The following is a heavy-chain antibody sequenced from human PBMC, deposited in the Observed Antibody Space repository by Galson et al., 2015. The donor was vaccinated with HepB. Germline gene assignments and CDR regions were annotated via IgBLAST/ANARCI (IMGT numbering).Heavy chain of an antibody. CDR3: TTGRYSSSWGTPYYYYYGMDV. CDR1: GFTFSNAW. CDR2: IKSKTDGGTT. D-gene: IGHD6-13*01. Sequence: SLRLSCAASGFTFSNAWMNWVRQAPGKGLEWVGRIKSKTDGGTTDYAAPVKGRFTISRDDSKNTLYLQMNSLKTEDTAVYYCTTGRYSSSWGTPYYYYYGMDVWGQGTTVTVSS. V-gene: IGHV3-15*07. J-gene: IGHJ6*02.